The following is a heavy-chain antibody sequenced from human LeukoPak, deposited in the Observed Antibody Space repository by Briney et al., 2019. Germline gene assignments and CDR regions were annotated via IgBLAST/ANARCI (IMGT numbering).Heavy chain of an antibody. CDR1: GDSFSNYV. CDR2: IIPVLGVS. J-gene: IGHJ3*02. Sequence: ASVKVSCKASGDSFSNYVITWVRQAPGQGLEWMGRIIPVLGVSNFAQKFQGRVTITADKSTNTAHMELSSLRSEDTAVYYCARETSEVAQIGLFYGNAFDIWGQGTMVTVSS. V-gene: IGHV1-69*04. CDR3: ARETSEVAQIGLFYGNAFDI. D-gene: IGHD3-22*01.